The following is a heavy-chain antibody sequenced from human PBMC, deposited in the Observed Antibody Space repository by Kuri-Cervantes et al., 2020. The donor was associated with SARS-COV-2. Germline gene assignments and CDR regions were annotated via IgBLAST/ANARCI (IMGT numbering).Heavy chain of an antibody. V-gene: IGHV1-24*01. Sequence: ASVKVSCKVSGYTLTELSMHCVRQAPGKGLEWMGGFDPEDGETIYAQKFQGRVTMTEDTSTDTAYMELSSLRSEDTAVYYCATAYRGYHYWYFDLWGRGTLVTVSS. CDR2: FDPEDGET. J-gene: IGHJ2*01. CDR3: ATAYRGYHYWYFDL. CDR1: GYTLTELS. D-gene: IGHD3-22*01.